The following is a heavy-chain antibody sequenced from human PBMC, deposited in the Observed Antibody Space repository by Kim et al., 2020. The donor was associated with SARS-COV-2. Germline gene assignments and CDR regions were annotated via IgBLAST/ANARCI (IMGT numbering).Heavy chain of an antibody. D-gene: IGHD2-8*01. Sequence: GGSLRLSCAASGFAFSGFWMHWVRQAPGTGLEWVSGIKTDGSITRYADSVRGRFTISRDNAKNTLYLQMESLRREDTAVYYCVRDVTWSVDYWGQGTLVT. CDR1: GFAFSGFW. CDR3: VRDVTWSVDY. J-gene: IGHJ4*02. CDR2: IKTDGSIT. V-gene: IGHV3-74*01.